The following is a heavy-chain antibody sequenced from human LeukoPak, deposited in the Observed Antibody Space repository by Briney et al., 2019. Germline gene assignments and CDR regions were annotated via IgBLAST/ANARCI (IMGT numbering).Heavy chain of an antibody. Sequence: AGGSLRLSCAASGFTFSSYGMHWVRQAPGKGLEWVAVMLNDGSQEKYADSVKGRFTISRDNSKNTLFLQMNSLRAEDTAVYYCARDDALGDNALDIWGQGTMVTVS. D-gene: IGHD3-16*01. V-gene: IGHV3-33*01. CDR3: ARDDALGDNALDI. CDR1: GFTFSSYG. CDR2: MLNDGSQE. J-gene: IGHJ3*02.